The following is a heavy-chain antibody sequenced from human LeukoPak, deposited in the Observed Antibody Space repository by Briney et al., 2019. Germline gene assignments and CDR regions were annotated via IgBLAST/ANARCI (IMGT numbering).Heavy chain of an antibody. Sequence: GGSLRPSCAASGFTFDDYAMHWVRQAPGKGLEWVSLISGDGGSTYYADSVKGRFTISRDNSKDSLYLQMNSLRTEDTALYYCAKVNIVVVVAAALDYWGQGTLVTVSS. D-gene: IGHD2-15*01. V-gene: IGHV3-43*02. J-gene: IGHJ4*02. CDR3: AKVNIVVVVAAALDY. CDR2: ISGDGGST. CDR1: GFTFDDYA.